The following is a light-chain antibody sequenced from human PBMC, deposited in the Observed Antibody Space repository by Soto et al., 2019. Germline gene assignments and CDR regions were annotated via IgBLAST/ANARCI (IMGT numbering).Light chain of an antibody. Sequence: QSVLTQPPSVSGAQGPRVTISCSGSSSNIGAGYDVHWYQQLPGTAPKLLIYANSNRPSGVPDRFSGSKSGTSASLAITGLQAEDEADYYCQSYDNSLSGYVFGPGTKVTVL. CDR2: ANS. J-gene: IGLJ1*01. CDR3: QSYDNSLSGYV. V-gene: IGLV1-40*01. CDR1: SSNIGAGYD.